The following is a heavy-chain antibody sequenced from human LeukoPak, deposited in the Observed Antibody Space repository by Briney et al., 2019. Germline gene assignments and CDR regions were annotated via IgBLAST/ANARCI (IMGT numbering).Heavy chain of an antibody. CDR2: IIPIFGTA. CDR1: GGTFIIYG. D-gene: IGHD4-17*01. V-gene: IGHV1-69*06. CDR3: ARGTVQEYYYYYMDV. Sequence: SLKVSCKASGGTFIIYGITCVPHAPGQGLEWMGGIIPIFGTANYAQKFQGRVTITADKTTSTAYMELSSLRSGDTAMYYCARGTVQEYYYYYMDVWGKGTTVTVSS. J-gene: IGHJ6*03.